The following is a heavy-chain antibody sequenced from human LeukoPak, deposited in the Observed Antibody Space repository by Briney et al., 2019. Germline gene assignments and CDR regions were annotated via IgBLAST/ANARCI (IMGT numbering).Heavy chain of an antibody. V-gene: IGHV1-69*13. CDR2: IIPIFGTA. J-gene: IGHJ5*01. CDR1: GGTFSSYA. CDR3: ARDLSAGYSSNWYDY. D-gene: IGHD6-13*01. Sequence: SVKVSCKASGGTFSSYAISWVRQAPGQGLEWMGGIIPIFGTANYAQKFQGRVTITADESTSTAYMELSSLRSEDTAVYYCARDLSAGYSSNWYDYWGQGTLVTVSS.